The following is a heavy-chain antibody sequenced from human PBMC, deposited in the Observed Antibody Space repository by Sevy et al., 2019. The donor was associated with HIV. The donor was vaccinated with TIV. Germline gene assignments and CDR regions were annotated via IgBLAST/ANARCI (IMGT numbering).Heavy chain of an antibody. V-gene: IGHV3-7*01. CDR3: ATDPFSVTTSNDYMDV. CDR1: GFTFSNYW. D-gene: IGHD4-17*01. CDR2: IQEDGSDK. Sequence: GGSLRLSCAASGFTFSNYWMSWVRQAPGKGLEWVANIQEDGSDKYYVDSVKGRFTISRDNAKNSLYLQMNSLRAEDTAVYYCATDPFSVTTSNDYMDVWGKWTTVTASS. J-gene: IGHJ6*03.